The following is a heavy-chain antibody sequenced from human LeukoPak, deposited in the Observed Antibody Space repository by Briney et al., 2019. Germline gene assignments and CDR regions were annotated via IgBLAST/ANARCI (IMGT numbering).Heavy chain of an antibody. V-gene: IGHV4-34*01. CDR2: INHSGCT. CDR1: GGSFSGYY. J-gene: IGHJ5*02. Sequence: SETLFLTCAVSGGSFSGYYWSWIRQPPGKGLEWIGEINHSGCTNYNPSLKSRVTISVDTSKNQFSLKLSSVTAADTAVYYCARRPRGVAKVNWFDPWGQGTLVTVSS. CDR3: ARRPRGVAKVNWFDP. D-gene: IGHD3-10*01.